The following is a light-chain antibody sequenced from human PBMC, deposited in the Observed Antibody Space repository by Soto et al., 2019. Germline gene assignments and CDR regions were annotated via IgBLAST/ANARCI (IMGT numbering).Light chain of an antibody. V-gene: IGKV1-39*01. J-gene: IGKJ5*01. Sequence: IRVSRSAVAVSATLRDIVTIPCLVSQNFSSYLNWYQQKPGKAPKLLIYVGSRWQCGVPSRFSGSGSGTDFTLTISSLQPEDFATYYCQQCYSPLNTFGQGTRLDIK. CDR2: VGS. CDR1: QNFSSY. CDR3: QQCYSPLNT.